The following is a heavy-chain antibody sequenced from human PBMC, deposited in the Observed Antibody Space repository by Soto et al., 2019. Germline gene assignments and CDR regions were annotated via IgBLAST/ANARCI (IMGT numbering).Heavy chain of an antibody. CDR2: TYNGNT. V-gene: IGHV1-18*01. CDR1: GYTFTTYG. Sequence: QGQLVQSGPEVKKPGASVKVSCKTSGYTFTTYGITWVRQAPGQRLEWMGWTYNGNTNYAQRFQGRVTMTTDTSTSTAYLELRSLRSDDTAVYYGARRVGLAPVYDAFDIWGHGTLVTVCS. J-gene: IGHJ3*02. CDR3: ARRVGLAPVYDAFDI. D-gene: IGHD2-8*01.